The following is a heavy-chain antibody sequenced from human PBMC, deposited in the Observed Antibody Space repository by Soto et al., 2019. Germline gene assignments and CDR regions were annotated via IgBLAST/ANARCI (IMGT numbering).Heavy chain of an antibody. CDR1: GYSISAYY. CDR2: IDPNNGGT. V-gene: IGHV1-2*02. J-gene: IGHJ4*02. D-gene: IGHD3-10*01. CDR3: GRDDYGRFHY. Sequence: ASVKVSCKASGYSISAYYIHWVRQAPGQGLEWMGWIDPNNGGTVSAQKLQGRLTMTTDTSISTVYMDLSGLTSDDTALYYCGRDDYGRFHYWGQGSLVTVSS.